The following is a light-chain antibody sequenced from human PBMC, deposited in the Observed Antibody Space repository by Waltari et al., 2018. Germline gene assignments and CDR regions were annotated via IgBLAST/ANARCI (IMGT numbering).Light chain of an antibody. J-gene: IGKJ4*01. Sequence: EIVMTQSPATLSVSPGERATLSCRASQSVRSNVAWYQQKPCQAPRLLIYGASTRATGIPARFSGSGSDTEFTLTISSLQSEDFAVYYCQQYNNWPLTFGGGTKVES. V-gene: IGKV3-15*01. CDR3: QQYNNWPLT. CDR1: QSVRSN. CDR2: GAS.